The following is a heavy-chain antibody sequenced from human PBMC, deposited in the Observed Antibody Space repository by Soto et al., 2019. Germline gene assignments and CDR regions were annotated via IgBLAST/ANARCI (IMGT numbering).Heavy chain of an antibody. CDR1: GFTLNTYS. D-gene: IGHD6-13*01. J-gene: IGHJ4*02. CDR2: VSFDGVNK. V-gene: IGHV3-30-3*01. Sequence: LRLSCSVSGFTLNTYSMHWVRQAPGKGLEWVAVVSFDGVNKHYRDSVKGRFTISRDIAKNMLYLQMTSLRLEDTALYYCARDPDLIEAAGNYFDYWGQGTLVTVSS. CDR3: ARDPDLIEAAGNYFDY.